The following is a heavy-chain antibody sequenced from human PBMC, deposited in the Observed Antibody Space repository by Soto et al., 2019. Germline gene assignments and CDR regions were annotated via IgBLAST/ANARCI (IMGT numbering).Heavy chain of an antibody. V-gene: IGHV3-9*01. CDR1: GFTFDDYA. D-gene: IGHD3-16*02. Sequence: GGSLRLSCAASGFTFDDYAMHWVRQAPGKGLEWVSGISWNSGKIAYADSVKGRFTISRDNAKNSLYLQMNSLRADDTAAYYCVKDTSNEELSIYYYNGLDVWGQGTTVTVSS. CDR3: VKDTSNEELSIYYYNGLDV. CDR2: ISWNSGKI. J-gene: IGHJ6*02.